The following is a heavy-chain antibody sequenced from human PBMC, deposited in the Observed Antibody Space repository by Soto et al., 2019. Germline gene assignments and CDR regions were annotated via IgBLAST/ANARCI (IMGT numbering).Heavy chain of an antibody. CDR2: FDPEDGET. Sequence: ASVKVSCKVSGYTLTELSMHWVRQAPGKGREWMGGFDPEDGETIYAQKFQGRVTMTEDTSTDTAYMELSTLRSEDTAVYYCAIIDIVVVGAATDYAGMDVWGQETTVTASS. J-gene: IGHJ6*02. V-gene: IGHV1-24*01. D-gene: IGHD2-15*01. CDR3: AIIDIVVVGAATDYAGMDV. CDR1: GYTLTELS.